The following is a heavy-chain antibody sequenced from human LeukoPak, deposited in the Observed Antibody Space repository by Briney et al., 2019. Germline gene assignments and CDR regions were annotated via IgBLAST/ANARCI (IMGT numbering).Heavy chain of an antibody. Sequence: GGSLRLSCEASGFAFSIYRMNWVRQAPGKGLEWVSYIHLSGTPTHYADPVKGRFSISRDNVKNSLYLQMDNLRAEDTAVYYCARDRGYTRTNTGGYPVFGLWGQGTLVTVSS. CDR2: IHLSGTPT. D-gene: IGHD2-8*02. J-gene: IGHJ4*02. CDR3: ARDRGYTRTNTGGYPVFGL. CDR1: GFAFSIYR. V-gene: IGHV3-48*04.